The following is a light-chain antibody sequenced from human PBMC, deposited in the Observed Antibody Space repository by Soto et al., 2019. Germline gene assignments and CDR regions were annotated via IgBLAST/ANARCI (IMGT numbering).Light chain of an antibody. CDR1: SSNIGAGYD. CDR2: GDS. J-gene: IGLJ1*01. V-gene: IGLV1-40*01. Sequence: QSVLTQPPSVYGAPGQRVTISCTGSSSNIGAGYDVNWYQQLPGTAPKLLIFGDSNRPSGVPDRFSGSKSGTSASLAITGLQPDDEADYYCQSYDSRLSGSDVFGAGTKVTAL. CDR3: QSYDSRLSGSDV.